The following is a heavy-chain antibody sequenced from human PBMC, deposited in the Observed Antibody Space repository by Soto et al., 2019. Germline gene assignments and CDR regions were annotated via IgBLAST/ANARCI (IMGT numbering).Heavy chain of an antibody. J-gene: IGHJ4*02. CDR3: AKGSGFMKAPSEF. Sequence: GGSQRVSSVASGFTCSSFAGNWIRKAPGKGLEWVSVTSGSGGATYYAGFVKGRFIVSRDNCKNSLSLQMYNLRVEDPAVYYGAKGSGFMKAPSEFWGQGSQVIVSS. CDR1: GFTCSSFA. D-gene: IGHD3-16*01. V-gene: IGHV3-23*01. CDR2: TSGSGGAT.